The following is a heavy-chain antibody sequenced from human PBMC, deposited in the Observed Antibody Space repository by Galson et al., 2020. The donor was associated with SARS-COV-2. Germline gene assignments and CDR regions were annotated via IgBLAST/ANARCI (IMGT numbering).Heavy chain of an antibody. Sequence: GESLKTSCPGSGTSFTSYWNGWARPMPGKGLEWMGIIYPGDSDTTYSPSFQGQVTISADKSISTAYLQWSSLKASDTAMYYCAVSVRYFDWLSSDYWGQGTLVTVSS. CDR1: GTSFTSYW. V-gene: IGHV5-51*01. CDR3: AVSVRYFDWLSSDY. J-gene: IGHJ4*02. CDR2: IYPGDSDT. D-gene: IGHD3-9*01.